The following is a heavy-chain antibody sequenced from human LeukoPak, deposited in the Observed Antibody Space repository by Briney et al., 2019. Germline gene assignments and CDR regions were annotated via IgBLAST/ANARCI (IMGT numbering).Heavy chain of an antibody. CDR2: ISYDGSNI. D-gene: IGHD6-6*01. V-gene: IGHV3-30*18. J-gene: IGHJ4*02. Sequence: GGSLRLSCAASGFTFSRYGMPWVRQAPGKGLKWVAVISYDGSNIYYVDSVEGRFTISRDNSKNTLYLQMNSLRAEDTAVYYCAKGGRQLVRYSFDLWGQGTLVTVSS. CDR3: AKGGRQLVRYSFDL. CDR1: GFTFSRYG.